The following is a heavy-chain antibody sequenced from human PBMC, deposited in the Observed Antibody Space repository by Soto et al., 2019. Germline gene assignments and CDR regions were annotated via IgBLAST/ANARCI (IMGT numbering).Heavy chain of an antibody. CDR2: ILVDGRT. J-gene: IGHJ3*02. CDR1: GFICSSYD. CDR3: AKATATGGGAFDI. D-gene: IGHD2-8*02. V-gene: IGHV3-23*01. Sequence: PGGSLRLSCAASGFICSSYDMSWVRQAPGKGLEWVSTILVDGRTFYVDSVKGRFTISRDSSNNMVYLQMNSLTAGDTALYYCAKATATGGGAFDICGQGTMVT.